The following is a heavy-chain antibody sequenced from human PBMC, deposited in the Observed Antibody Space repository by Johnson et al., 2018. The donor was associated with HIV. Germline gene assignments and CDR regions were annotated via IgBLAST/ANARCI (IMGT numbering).Heavy chain of an antibody. CDR2: ISYAGSNE. J-gene: IGHJ3*02. D-gene: IGHD6-19*01. V-gene: IGHV3-30-3*01. Sequence: VHLVASGGALIRPGRCLRHSCTASRSTFHDYAMHWVRQAPGKGLEWVAVISYAGSNEYYTDSVKGRFTNSRDNSKNTLSLQMNSLRAEDTTVYYCARDFSLVGGWSPFDIWGQGTMVTVS. CDR1: RSTFHDYA. CDR3: ARDFSLVGGWSPFDI.